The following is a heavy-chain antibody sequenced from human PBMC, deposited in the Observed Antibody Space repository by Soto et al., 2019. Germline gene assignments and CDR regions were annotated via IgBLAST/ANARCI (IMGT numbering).Heavy chain of an antibody. CDR2: IYYSGST. CDR3: ARDGDRAVAGYYYYYGMDV. J-gene: IGHJ6*02. CDR1: GGSISSYY. V-gene: IGHV4-59*01. D-gene: IGHD6-19*01. Sequence: KTSETLSLTCTVSGGSISSYYWSWIRQPPGKGLEWIGYIYYSGSTNYNPSLKSRVTISVDTSKNQFSLKLSSVTAADTAVYYCARDGDRAVAGYYYYYGMDVWGQGTTVTVSS.